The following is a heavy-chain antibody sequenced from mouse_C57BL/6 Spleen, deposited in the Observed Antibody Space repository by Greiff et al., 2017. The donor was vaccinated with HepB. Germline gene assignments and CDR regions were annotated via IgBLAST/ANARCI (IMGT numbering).Heavy chain of an antibody. Sequence: VQLQQSGPELVKPGASVKISCKASGYAFSSSWMNWVKQRPGKGLEWIGRIYPGDGDTNYNGKFKGKATLTADKSSSTAYMQLSSLTSEDSAVYFCARCYDGYYVGFAYWGQGTLVTVSA. CDR1: GYAFSSSW. J-gene: IGHJ3*01. V-gene: IGHV1-82*01. CDR2: IYPGDGDT. CDR3: ARCYDGYYVGFAY. D-gene: IGHD2-3*01.